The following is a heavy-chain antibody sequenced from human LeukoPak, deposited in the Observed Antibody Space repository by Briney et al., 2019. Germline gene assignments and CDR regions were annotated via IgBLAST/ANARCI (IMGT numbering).Heavy chain of an antibody. CDR2: IYYSGST. J-gene: IGHJ3*02. D-gene: IGHD2/OR15-2a*01. CDR3: ARGRSMRFWQQTNAFYI. V-gene: IGHV4-39*07. Sequence: PSETLSLTCTVSGGSISSSSYYWGWIRQPPGKGLEWIGSIYYSGSTYYNPSLKSRVTISVDTSKNQFSLKLSSVTAADTAVYYCARGRSMRFWQQTNAFYIWGQGTIVTVSS. CDR1: GGSISSSSYY.